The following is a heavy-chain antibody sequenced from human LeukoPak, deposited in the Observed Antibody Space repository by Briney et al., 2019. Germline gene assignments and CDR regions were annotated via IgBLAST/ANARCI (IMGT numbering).Heavy chain of an antibody. V-gene: IGHV4-34*01. Sequence: SETLSLTCAVYGGSFSGYYWSWIRQPPGKGLEWIGEINHSGSTNYNPSLKSRVTISVDTSKKQFSLKLSSVPAADTAVYYCARHEGSWSYYFDYWGQGTLVTVFS. CDR1: GGSFSGYY. CDR3: ARHEGSWSYYFDY. J-gene: IGHJ4*02. CDR2: INHSGST. D-gene: IGHD6-13*01.